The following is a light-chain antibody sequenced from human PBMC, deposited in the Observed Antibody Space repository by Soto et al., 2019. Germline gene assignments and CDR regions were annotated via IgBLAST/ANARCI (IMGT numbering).Light chain of an antibody. Sequence: IQLPELPSSLSTSLGGSVSITCRASQSISSWLAWYQQKPGKAPNLLIYDASSLESGVPSRFSGSGSGTEFTLTISSLQPDDFATYYCQQYNGYSTFGQGTKVDI. CDR3: QQYNGYST. CDR1: QSISSW. V-gene: IGKV1-5*01. J-gene: IGKJ1*01. CDR2: DAS.